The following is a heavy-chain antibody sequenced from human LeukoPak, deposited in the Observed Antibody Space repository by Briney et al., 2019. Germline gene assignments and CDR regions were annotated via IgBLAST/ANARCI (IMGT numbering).Heavy chain of an antibody. CDR3: ARVGASKQLVGNVDY. CDR1: GGSISSSSYY. Sequence: PSETLSLTCTVSGGSISSSSYYWGWIRQPPGKGLEWIGSIYYSGSTYYNPSLKSRVTISVDTSKNQFSLKLSSVTAADTAVYYCARVGASKQLVGNVDYWGQGTLVTVSS. D-gene: IGHD6-13*01. J-gene: IGHJ4*02. CDR2: IYYSGST. V-gene: IGHV4-39*07.